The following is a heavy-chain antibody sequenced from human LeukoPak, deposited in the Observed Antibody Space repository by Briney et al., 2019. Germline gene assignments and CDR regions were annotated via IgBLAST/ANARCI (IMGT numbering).Heavy chain of an antibody. CDR1: GFTFNSYA. CDR3: AKEATVTSRGAFDI. D-gene: IGHD4-17*01. CDR2: ISASGGTT. V-gene: IGHV3-23*01. J-gene: IGHJ3*02. Sequence: SGGSLRLSCAASGFTFNSYAMSWVRQAPGKGLEWVSAISASGGTTYYADSVKGRFTISRDNAKNSLYLQMNSLRAEDTALYYCAKEATVTSRGAFDIWGQGTMVTVSS.